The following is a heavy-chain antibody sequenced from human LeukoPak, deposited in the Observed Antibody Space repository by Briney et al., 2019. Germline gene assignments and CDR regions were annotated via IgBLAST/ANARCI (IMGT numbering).Heavy chain of an antibody. J-gene: IGHJ1*01. V-gene: IGHV3-7*01. CDR3: TSWGDTTAEYFQR. CDR2: INPDGRDT. Sequence: GGSLRLSCAASGFTFSSYWMSWVRQAPGKGLEWVAHINPDGRDTYYVDSVMGRFTISRDNAQNSMYLQMNSLRVEDTAVYYCTSWGDTTAEYFQRWGQGTLVTVSS. CDR1: GFTFSSYW. D-gene: IGHD2-21*02.